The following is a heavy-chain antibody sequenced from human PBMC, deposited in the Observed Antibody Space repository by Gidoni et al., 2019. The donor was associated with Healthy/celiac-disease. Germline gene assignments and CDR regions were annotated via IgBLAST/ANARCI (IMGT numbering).Heavy chain of an antibody. CDR2: ISGSGGST. Sequence: EVQLLESGGGLVQPGGSLRLSCAASGFTFSSYAMSWVRQAPGKGLGWVSAISGSGGSTYYADSGKGRFTISRDNSKNTLYLQMNSLRAEDTAVYYCAKGRGEQWLVFDYWGQGTLVTVSS. CDR1: GFTFSSYA. CDR3: AKGRGEQWLVFDY. J-gene: IGHJ4*02. V-gene: IGHV3-23*01. D-gene: IGHD6-19*01.